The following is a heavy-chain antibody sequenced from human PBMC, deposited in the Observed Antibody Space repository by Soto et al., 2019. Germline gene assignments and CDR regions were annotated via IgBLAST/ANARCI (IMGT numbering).Heavy chain of an antibody. CDR1: GDSVSSNSAG. D-gene: IGHD1-26*01. Sequence: PSPTLSLPCAITGDSVSSNSAGWSWVRQSPSRGLEWLGRTYYRSKWYYEYAVSVRGRITINPDTSKNQYSLQLNSVPPEDPAVYFCARGEQYSGRIFDYWGQGTLVTVSS. V-gene: IGHV6-1*01. CDR2: TYYRSKWYY. J-gene: IGHJ4*01. CDR3: ARGEQYSGRIFDY.